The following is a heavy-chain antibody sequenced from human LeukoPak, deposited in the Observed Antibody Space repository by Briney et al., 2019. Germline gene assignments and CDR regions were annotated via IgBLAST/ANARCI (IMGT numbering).Heavy chain of an antibody. Sequence: GRSLRLSCAASGFTFSSYAVHWVRQAPGKGLEWVANIKQDGSEKYYVDSVKGRFTISRDNAKNSLYLQMNSLRAEDTAVYYCAREFRAAAAFFDYWGQGTLVTVSS. J-gene: IGHJ4*02. CDR3: AREFRAAAAFFDY. D-gene: IGHD6-13*01. CDR1: GFTFSSYA. CDR2: IKQDGSEK. V-gene: IGHV3-7*01.